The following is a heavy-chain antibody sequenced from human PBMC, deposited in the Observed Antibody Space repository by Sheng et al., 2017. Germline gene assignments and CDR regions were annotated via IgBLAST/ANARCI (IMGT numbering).Heavy chain of an antibody. Sequence: QVQLQESGPGLVKPSETLSLTCAVSGYSISSGYYWGWIRQPPGKGLEWIGSIYHSGSTYYNPSLKSRVTISVDTSKNQFSLKLSSVTAADTAVYYCARLRGGLLDIWGQGTMVTVSS. J-gene: IGHJ3*02. CDR3: ARLRGGLLDI. D-gene: IGHD3-10*01. V-gene: IGHV4-38-2*01. CDR1: GYSISSGYY. CDR2: IYHSGST.